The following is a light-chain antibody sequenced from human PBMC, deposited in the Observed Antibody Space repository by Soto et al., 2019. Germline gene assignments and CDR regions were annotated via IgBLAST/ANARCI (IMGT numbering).Light chain of an antibody. CDR1: QSVSSN. J-gene: IGKJ5*01. Sequence: EIVMTQSPATLSVSTGERATLSCRASQSVSSNLAWYQQKPGQAPRLLIYGASTRATGIPARFSGSGPGTEFTLTISSLQSEDFAVYYCQQYNNWPATFGQGTRLEIK. V-gene: IGKV3-15*01. CDR3: QQYNNWPAT. CDR2: GAS.